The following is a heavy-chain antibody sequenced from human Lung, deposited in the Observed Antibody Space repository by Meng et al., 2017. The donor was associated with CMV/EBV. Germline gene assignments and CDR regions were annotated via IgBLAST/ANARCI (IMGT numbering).Heavy chain of an antibody. CDR3: ARVFLSSYLAPFDS. J-gene: IGHJ4*02. CDR1: GYTVTSYG. CDR2: MNLDSGNT. Sequence: ASGYTVTSYGLNWVRQATGQGLEWMGWMNLDSGNTGHAQKFQGRVAITSNSSINTAYMELSSLKFDDTAVYYCARVFLSSYLAPFDSWGQGTLVTVSS. V-gene: IGHV1-8*01. D-gene: IGHD6-13*01.